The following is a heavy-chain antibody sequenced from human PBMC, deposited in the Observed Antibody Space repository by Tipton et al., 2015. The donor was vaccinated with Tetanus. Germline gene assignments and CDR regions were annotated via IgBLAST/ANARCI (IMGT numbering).Heavy chain of an antibody. V-gene: IGHV3-23*01. CDR3: AKDPASRGWFDP. CDR1: GFTFSNYA. CDR2: ISVRGSHT. J-gene: IGHJ5*02. Sequence: SLRLSCAASGFTFSNYAMAWVRQAPGKGLEWVSGISVRGSHTYYAGPVKGRFSISRDNSKNTVYLQMNSLRDEGTAVYYCAKDPASRGWFDPWGQGTLVTVSS.